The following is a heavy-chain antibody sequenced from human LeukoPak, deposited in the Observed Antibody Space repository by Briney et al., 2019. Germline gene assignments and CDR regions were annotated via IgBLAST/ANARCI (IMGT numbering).Heavy chain of an antibody. CDR2: TYYRSKWYN. CDR1: GDSVSSNGAA. Sequence: SQTLSLTCAISGDSVSSNGAAWNWIRQSPSRGLEWLGRTYYRSKWYNDHAVSVKSRITINPDTSKNQFSLQLNSVTPEDTAVYYCARDQYYGSGSYLSAFDIWGQGTMVTVSS. J-gene: IGHJ3*02. V-gene: IGHV6-1*01. D-gene: IGHD3-10*01. CDR3: ARDQYYGSGSYLSAFDI.